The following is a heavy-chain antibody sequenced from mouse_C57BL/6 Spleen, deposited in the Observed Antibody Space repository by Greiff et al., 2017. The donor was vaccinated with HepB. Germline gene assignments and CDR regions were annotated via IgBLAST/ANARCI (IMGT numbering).Heavy chain of an antibody. CDR2: IHPNSGST. D-gene: IGHD1-1*01. CDR1: GYTFTSYW. Sequence: QVQLQQPGAELVKPGASVKLSCKASGYTFTSYWMHWVKQRPGQGLEWIGMIHPNSGSTNYNEKFKSKATLTVDKSSSSAYMQLSSLPSEDSAVYYCARSIITTVFDVWGTGTTVTVSS. CDR3: ARSIITTVFDV. J-gene: IGHJ1*03. V-gene: IGHV1-64*01.